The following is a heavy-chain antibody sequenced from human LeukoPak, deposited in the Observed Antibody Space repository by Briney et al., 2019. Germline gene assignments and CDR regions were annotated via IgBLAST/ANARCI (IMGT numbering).Heavy chain of an antibody. CDR1: GGSFSGYY. D-gene: IGHD3-22*01. V-gene: IGHV4-59*01. CDR3: ARGLRYYYDSSGYLIDY. Sequence: SETPSLTCAVYGGSFSGYYWSWIRQPPGKGLEWIGYIYYSGSTNYNPSLKSRVTISVDTSKNQFSLKLSSVTAADTAVYYCARGLRYYYDSSGYLIDYWGQGTLVTVSS. J-gene: IGHJ4*02. CDR2: IYYSGST.